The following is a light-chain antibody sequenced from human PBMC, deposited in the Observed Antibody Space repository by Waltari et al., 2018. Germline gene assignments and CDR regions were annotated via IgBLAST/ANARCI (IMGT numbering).Light chain of an antibody. J-gene: IGKJ4*01. CDR1: QSVLYSSNNKNY. CDR2: WAS. V-gene: IGKV4-1*01. CDR3: QQYYTTPLT. Sequence: DIVMTQSPDSLALSLGERATINCKSSQSVLYSSNNKNYLAWYQQKPRQPPKLLIYWASTRESGVPDRFSGRGSGTDFTLTISSLQAEDVAVYYCQQYYTTPLTFGGGTKVEIK.